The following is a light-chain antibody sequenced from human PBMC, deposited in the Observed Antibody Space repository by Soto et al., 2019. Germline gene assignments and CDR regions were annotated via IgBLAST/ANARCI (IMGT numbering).Light chain of an antibody. CDR3: QQYGSSPTWT. V-gene: IGKV3-20*01. J-gene: IGKJ1*01. CDR2: GAS. CDR1: QSVSSSY. Sequence: EVVLTQSPSTLSVSAGGTVTLSCRASQSVSSSYLAWYQQKPGQAPRLLIYGASSRATGIPDRFSGSGSGTDFTLTISRLEPEDFAVYYCQQYGSSPTWTFGQGTKVDIK.